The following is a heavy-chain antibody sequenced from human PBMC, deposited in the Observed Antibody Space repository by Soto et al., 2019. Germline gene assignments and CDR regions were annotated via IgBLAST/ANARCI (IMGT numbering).Heavy chain of an antibody. J-gene: IGHJ4*02. CDR3: ASEGSESYSFDH. CDR1: GGPISSGDYY. D-gene: IGHD3-10*01. Sequence: PSETLSLTCNVSGGPISSGDYYWSWIRQHPGKGLEWIGYIYHNGNTHYNPXLKSRVXISLDTSKNQFSLNLSSVTAADTAVYYCASEGSESYSFDHWGQGALVTXSS. CDR2: IYHNGNT. V-gene: IGHV4-31*03.